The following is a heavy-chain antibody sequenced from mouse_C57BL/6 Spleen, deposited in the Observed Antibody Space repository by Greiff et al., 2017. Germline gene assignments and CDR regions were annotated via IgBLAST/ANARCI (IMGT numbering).Heavy chain of an antibody. D-gene: IGHD1-1*01. CDR3: TPYYAYAMDY. V-gene: IGHV14-1*01. CDR2: IDPEDGDT. CDR1: GFNIKDYY. J-gene: IGHJ4*01. Sequence: DVKLQESGAELVRPGASVKLSCTASGFNIKDYYMHWVKQRPEQGLEWIGRIDPEDGDTEYAPKFQGKATMAADTSSNTAYLQLSSLTSEDTAVYYCTPYYAYAMDYWGQGTSVTVSS.